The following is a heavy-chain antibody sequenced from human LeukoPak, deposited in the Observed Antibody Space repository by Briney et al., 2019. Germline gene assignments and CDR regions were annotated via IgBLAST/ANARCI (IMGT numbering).Heavy chain of an antibody. Sequence: SQTLSLTCTVSGGSISSGGYYWSWIRQHPGKGLEWIGYIYYSGSTYYNPSLKSRVTISVDTSKNQFSLKLSSVTAADTAVYYCARDSDGSGRCDYWGQGTLVTVSS. D-gene: IGHD3-10*01. CDR1: GGSISSGGYY. CDR3: ARDSDGSGRCDY. V-gene: IGHV4-31*03. CDR2: IYYSGST. J-gene: IGHJ4*02.